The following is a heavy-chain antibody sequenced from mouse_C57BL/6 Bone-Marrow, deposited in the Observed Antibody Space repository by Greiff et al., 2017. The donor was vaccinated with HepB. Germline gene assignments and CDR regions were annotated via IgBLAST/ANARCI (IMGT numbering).Heavy chain of an antibody. J-gene: IGHJ4*01. Sequence: QVQLQQSGAELVRPGASVTLSCKASGYSFTDYEMHWVKQTPVHGLEWIGAIDPETGGTAYNQKFKGKAILTADKSSSSAYMELRGLTSEDSAVYFCTRLGAFITTVVATDYAMCYWGQGTSVTVSS. CDR2: IDPETGGT. V-gene: IGHV1-15*01. CDR3: TRLGAFITTVVATDYAMCY. D-gene: IGHD1-1*01. CDR1: GYSFTDYE.